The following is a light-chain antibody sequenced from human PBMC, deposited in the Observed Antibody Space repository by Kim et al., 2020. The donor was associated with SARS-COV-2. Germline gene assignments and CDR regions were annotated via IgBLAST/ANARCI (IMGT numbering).Light chain of an antibody. J-gene: IGLJ2*01. CDR2: EDN. CDR3: QSYDSSIVV. Sequence: NFMLTQPHSVSESPGKTVTISCTRSSGSIASNYVQWYQQRPGSAPTTVIHEDNQRPSGVPDRFSGSIDSSSNSASLTISGLKTEDEADYYCQSYDSSIVVFGGGTQLTVL. CDR1: SGSIASNY. V-gene: IGLV6-57*03.